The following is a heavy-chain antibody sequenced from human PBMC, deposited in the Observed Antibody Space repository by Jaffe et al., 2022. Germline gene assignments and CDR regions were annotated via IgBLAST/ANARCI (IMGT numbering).Heavy chain of an antibody. J-gene: IGHJ4*02. Sequence: QVQLQQWGAGLLKPSETLSLTCAFYGGSFSGYYWSWIRQPPGKGLEWIGEINHSGNTNYNPSLKSRVTMSVDTSKNQFSLKLRSVTAADTAVYYCARGRSSNWYATAFSSGSGYFDYWGQGTLVTVSS. CDR3: ARGRSSNWYATAFSSGSGYFDY. CDR1: GGSFSGYY. CDR2: INHSGNT. V-gene: IGHV4-34*01. D-gene: IGHD6-13*01.